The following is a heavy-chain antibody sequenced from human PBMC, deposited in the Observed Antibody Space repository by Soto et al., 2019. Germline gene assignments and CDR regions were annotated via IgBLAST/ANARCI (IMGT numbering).Heavy chain of an antibody. V-gene: IGHV3-66*01. CDR3: GKGRSYYYYYGVEV. CDR1: GFTVSSNF. D-gene: IGHD1-26*01. Sequence: GGSLRLSCGASGFTVSSNFMNWVRQASGKGLEWVSVIYSDGSIYYADSAKGRFIISRDNSKSTLYLQMNSLRAEDTAVYYCGKGRSYYYYYGVEVWGQGTTVTVSS. J-gene: IGHJ6*02. CDR2: IYSDGSI.